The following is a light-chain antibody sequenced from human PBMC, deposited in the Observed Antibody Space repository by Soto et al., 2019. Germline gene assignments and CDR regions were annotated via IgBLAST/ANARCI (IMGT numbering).Light chain of an antibody. CDR2: GAS. CDR1: QSVSSSQ. Sequence: EIVLTQSPGTLSLSPGEGATLSCRAGQSVSSSQLAWYQQKPGQAPRLLVYGASSRATGIPDRFSGSVSGTDFTLAISRLEPEDLAVYYCQHYGGSPLTFGQGTRLETK. V-gene: IGKV3-20*01. CDR3: QHYGGSPLT. J-gene: IGKJ5*01.